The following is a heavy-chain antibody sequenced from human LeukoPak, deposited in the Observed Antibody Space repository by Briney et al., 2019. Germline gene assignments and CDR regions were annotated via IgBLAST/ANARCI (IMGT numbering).Heavy chain of an antibody. CDR2: IYYSGSI. D-gene: IGHD5-18*01. J-gene: IGHJ6*02. CDR1: GGSISSYY. CDR3: ARDEVIQLWAGHYYYYGMDV. V-gene: IGHV4-59*01. Sequence: SETLSLTCTVSGGSISSYYWSWIRQPPGKGLEWIGYIYYSGSINCNPSLMSRVTISVDTSKNQFSLKLSSVTAADTAVYYCARDEVIQLWAGHYYYYGMDVWGQGTTVTVSS.